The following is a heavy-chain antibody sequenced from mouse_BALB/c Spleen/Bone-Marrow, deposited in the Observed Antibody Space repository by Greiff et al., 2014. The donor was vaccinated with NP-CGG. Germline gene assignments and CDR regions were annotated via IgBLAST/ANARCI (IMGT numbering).Heavy chain of an antibody. V-gene: IGHV5-4*02. CDR1: GFTFSDYY. CDR3: ARERGVQGYAMDY. CDR2: ISDGSTYT. Sequence: EVQLVESGGGLVKPGGSLKLSCEASGFTFSDYYMYWVRQTPEKRLEWVATISDGSTYTYYPDSVKGRCTISRDNAKNNLYLQMSSLKSEDTALYYRARERGVQGYAMDYWGQGTLVTVSS. J-gene: IGHJ4*01. D-gene: IGHD2-14*01.